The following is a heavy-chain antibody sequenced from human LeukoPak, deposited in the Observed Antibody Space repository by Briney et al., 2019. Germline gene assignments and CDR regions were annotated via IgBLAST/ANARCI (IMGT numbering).Heavy chain of an antibody. D-gene: IGHD3-22*01. V-gene: IGHV3-23*01. CDR1: GFTFSSYG. CDR2: ISGSGGST. Sequence: GGSLRLPCAASGFTFSSYGMSWVRQAPGKGLEWVSAISGSGGSTYYADSVKGRFTISRDNSKNTLYLQMSSLRAEDTAVYYCAKVGYSSGYYPRYYYYYYMDVWGKGTTVTISS. J-gene: IGHJ6*03. CDR3: AKVGYSSGYYPRYYYYYYMDV.